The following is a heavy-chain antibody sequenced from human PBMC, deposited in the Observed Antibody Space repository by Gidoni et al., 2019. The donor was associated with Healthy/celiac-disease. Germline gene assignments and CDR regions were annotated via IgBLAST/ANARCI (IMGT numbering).Heavy chain of an antibody. V-gene: IGHV3-33*01. CDR2: IWYDGSNK. CDR1: GFTFSSDG. CDR3: ARDSGGWFDP. D-gene: IGHD3-10*01. J-gene: IGHJ5*02. Sequence: QVQLVESGGGVVQPGRSLRLSCAASGFTFSSDGMHWVRQAPGKGLEWVAVIWYDGSNKYYADSVKGRFTISRDNSKNTLYLQMNSLRAEDTAVYYCARDSGGWFDPWGQGTLVTVSS.